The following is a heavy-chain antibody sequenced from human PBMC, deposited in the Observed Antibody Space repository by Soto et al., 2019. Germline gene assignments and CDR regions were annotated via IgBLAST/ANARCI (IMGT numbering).Heavy chain of an antibody. V-gene: IGHV5-51*01. CDR3: ARHYSSSPDYGMDV. D-gene: IGHD6-13*01. Sequence: GESLKISCKGSGYTFTSNWIAWVRQMPGKGLEWMGVIYPGDSDTIYSPSFQGHVTISADKSISTAYLQWSSLQASDTAIYYCARHYSSSPDYGMDVWGQGTTVTVSS. J-gene: IGHJ6*02. CDR1: GYTFTSNW. CDR2: IYPGDSDT.